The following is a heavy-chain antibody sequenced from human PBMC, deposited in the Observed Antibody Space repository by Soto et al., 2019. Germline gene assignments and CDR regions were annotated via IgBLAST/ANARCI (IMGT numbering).Heavy chain of an antibody. CDR1: GFTFNAYN. Sequence: PGGSLRLSCAASGFTFNAYNMNWVRQPPGKGLEWVSSITSSSSSIYYADSLKGRFTISRDNSKNTLYLQMNSLRAEDTAVYYCAKDHNKYSSSWYNYFDYWGQGTLVTVSS. J-gene: IGHJ4*02. D-gene: IGHD6-13*01. V-gene: IGHV3-21*01. CDR2: ITSSSSSI. CDR3: AKDHNKYSSSWYNYFDY.